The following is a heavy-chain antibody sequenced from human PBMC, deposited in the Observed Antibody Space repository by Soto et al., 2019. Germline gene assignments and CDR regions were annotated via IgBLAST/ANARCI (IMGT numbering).Heavy chain of an antibody. CDR3: AHRLAFDILTGYYPCDAFDI. CDR1: GFSLSTSGVG. CDR2: SYWDDDK. J-gene: IGHJ3*02. D-gene: IGHD3-9*01. Sequence: QITLKESGPTLVKPTQTLTLTCTFSGFSLSTSGVGVGWIRQPPGKALEWLALSYWDDDKRYSPSLKSRLTITKDTSKNQVVLTMTNMDPVDTATYYCAHRLAFDILTGYYPCDAFDIWGQGTMVTVSS. V-gene: IGHV2-5*02.